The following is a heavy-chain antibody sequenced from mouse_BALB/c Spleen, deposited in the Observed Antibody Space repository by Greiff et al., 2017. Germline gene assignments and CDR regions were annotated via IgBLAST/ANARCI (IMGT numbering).Heavy chain of an antibody. V-gene: IGHV1-14*01. CDR2: INPYNDGT. D-gene: IGHD1-1*01. J-gene: IGHJ3*01. CDR1: GYTFTSYV. CDR3: ARSEFITTVVATKGFAY. Sequence: EVKLMESGPELVKPGASVKMSCKASGYTFTSYVMHWVKQKPGQGLEWIGYINPYNDGTKYNEKFKGKATLTSDKSSSTAYMELSSLTSEDSAVYYCARSEFITTVVATKGFAYWGQGTLVTVSA.